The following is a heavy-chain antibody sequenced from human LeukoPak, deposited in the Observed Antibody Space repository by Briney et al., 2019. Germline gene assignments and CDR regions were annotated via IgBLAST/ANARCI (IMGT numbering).Heavy chain of an antibody. CDR1: GFTFSNAW. J-gene: IGHJ4*02. Sequence: GGSLRLSCAASGFTFSNAWMSWVRQAPGKGLEWVGRIKSKADGGTTDYAAPVKGRFTISRDNSKNTVYLQMNSLRAEDTAVYYCTHGVLEYWGQGTLVTVSS. CDR3: THGVLEY. D-gene: IGHD1-1*01. V-gene: IGHV3-15*01. CDR2: IKSKADGGTT.